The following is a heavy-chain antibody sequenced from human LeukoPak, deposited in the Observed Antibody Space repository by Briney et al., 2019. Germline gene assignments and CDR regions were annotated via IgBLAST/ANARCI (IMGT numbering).Heavy chain of an antibody. Sequence: SETLSLTCTVSGGSISSYYWGWIRRPPGKGLEWIGSIYYSGSTYYNPSLKSRVTISVDTSKNQFSLKLSSVTAADTAVYYCARRSWSTIAPFDYWGQGTLVTVSS. CDR2: IYYSGST. CDR1: GGSISSYY. J-gene: IGHJ4*02. V-gene: IGHV4-39*01. CDR3: ARRSWSTIAPFDY. D-gene: IGHD2-8*01.